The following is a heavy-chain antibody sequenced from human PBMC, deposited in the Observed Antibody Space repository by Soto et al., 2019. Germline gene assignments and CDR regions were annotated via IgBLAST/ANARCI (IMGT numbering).Heavy chain of an antibody. D-gene: IGHD6-6*01. Sequence: GGSLRLSYAASGFRFSIYAMNWVRQAPGKGLEWVSATSGSGGSTYYADSVEGRFSISRDNSKNTLFLQMNSLRAEDTAVYYCAKERGSYMDVWGRGTTVTVS. CDR3: AKERGSYMDV. V-gene: IGHV3-23*01. CDR1: GFRFSIYA. J-gene: IGHJ6*03. CDR2: TSGSGGST.